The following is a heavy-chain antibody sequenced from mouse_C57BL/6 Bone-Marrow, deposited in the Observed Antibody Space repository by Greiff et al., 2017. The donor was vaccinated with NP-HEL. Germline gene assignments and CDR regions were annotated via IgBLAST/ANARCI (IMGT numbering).Heavy chain of an antibody. Sequence: VQLKQSGPVLVKPGASVKMSCKASGYTFTDYYMNWVKQSHGKSLEWIGVINPYNGGTSYNQKFKGKATLTVDKSSSTAYMELNSLTSEDSAVYYCARGGPAMDYWGQGTSVTVSS. CDR1: GYTFTDYY. V-gene: IGHV1-19*01. J-gene: IGHJ4*01. CDR2: INPYNGGT. CDR3: ARGGPAMDY.